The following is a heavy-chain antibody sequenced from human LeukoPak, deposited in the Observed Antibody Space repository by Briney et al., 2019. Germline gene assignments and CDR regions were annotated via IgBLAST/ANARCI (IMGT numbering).Heavy chain of an antibody. Sequence: ASVKVSCKASGYTFTGDYMHWVRQAPGQGLEWMGWINPNSGGTDYAQKFQGRVSMTRDTSISTAYMELSRLRSDDTAVYYCARGPDFGQLGTIDIVVVPAAISFICDYWGQGTLVTVSS. CDR2: INPNSGGT. CDR1: GYTFTGDY. V-gene: IGHV1-2*02. J-gene: IGHJ4*02. D-gene: IGHD2-2*02. CDR3: ARGPDFGQLGTIDIVVVPAAISFICDY.